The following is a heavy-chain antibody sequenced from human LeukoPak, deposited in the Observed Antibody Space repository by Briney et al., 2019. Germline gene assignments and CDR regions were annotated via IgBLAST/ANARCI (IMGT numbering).Heavy chain of an antibody. V-gene: IGHV3-7*03. J-gene: IGHJ4*02. D-gene: IGHD3-22*01. CDR2: IKQDGSKK. CDR1: GFTFSSYW. Sequence: GGSLRLSCAASGFTFSSYWMSWVRQAPGNGLECVANIKQDGSKKYYVDSVKGRFTISRDNAKNSLYLQMNSLRAEDTAVYYCASYYDYYSGYYDYFDYWGQGTLVTVSS. CDR3: ASYYDYYSGYYDYFDY.